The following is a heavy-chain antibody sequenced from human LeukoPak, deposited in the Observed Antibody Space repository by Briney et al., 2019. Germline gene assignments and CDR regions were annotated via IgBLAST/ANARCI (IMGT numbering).Heavy chain of an antibody. V-gene: IGHV3-23*01. CDR2: VSGSGGST. D-gene: IGHD3-3*01. CDR1: GFSFSNYA. Sequence: PGGSLRLSCAASGFSFSNYAMNWVRQAPGKGLEWVSGVSGSGGSTKYADSVKGRFTISRDNSKNTLYLQMSSLRVEDTAVYYCAKDRVFGILIGGGFDYWGQGTQLIVPS. CDR3: AKDRVFGILIGGGFDY. J-gene: IGHJ4*02.